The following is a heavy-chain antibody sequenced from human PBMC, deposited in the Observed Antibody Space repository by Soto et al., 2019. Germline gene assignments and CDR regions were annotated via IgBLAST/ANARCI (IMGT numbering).Heavy chain of an antibody. CDR3: ARHNIGSGLYGGASTGPRKVYYYGIDF. Sequence: GESLKISCKGSGYSFTSYWIGWVRQMPGKGLEWMGIIYPGDSDTIYSPSFQGQVTISAEHSISTAYLQWSSLKASDTAMYYCARHNIGSGLYGGASTGPRKVYYYGIDFWGQGTTVTVSS. CDR1: GYSFTSYW. D-gene: IGHD6-19*01. CDR2: IYPGDSDT. V-gene: IGHV5-51*01. J-gene: IGHJ6*02.